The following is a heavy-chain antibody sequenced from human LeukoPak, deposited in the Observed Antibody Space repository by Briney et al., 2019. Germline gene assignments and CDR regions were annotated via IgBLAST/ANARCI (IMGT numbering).Heavy chain of an antibody. CDR3: ARDRASGWDRGFDY. J-gene: IGHJ4*02. CDR2: IYSGGST. Sequence: GGSLRLSCAASGLTVSSNYMSWVRQAPGKGLECVPVIYSGGSTYYADSVKGRFTISRDNSKNTLYLQMNSLRAEDTAVYYCARDRASGWDRGFDYWGQGTLVTVSS. D-gene: IGHD6-19*01. V-gene: IGHV3-66*01. CDR1: GLTVSSNY.